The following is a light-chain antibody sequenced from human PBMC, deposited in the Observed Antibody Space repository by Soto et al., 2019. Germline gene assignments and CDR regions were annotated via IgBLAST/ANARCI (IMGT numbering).Light chain of an antibody. V-gene: IGLV2-14*01. J-gene: IGLJ2*01. CDR3: CSFTRTTTRVI. Sequence: QPVLTQPASVSGSPGQSITISCTGTSSDIGAFNYVSWYQQYPGKAPKLMIYEVTNRPSGVSNRFSASKSGNTASLTISGLQAEDEADYYCCSFTRTTTRVIFGGGTKLTVL. CDR1: SSDIGAFNY. CDR2: EVT.